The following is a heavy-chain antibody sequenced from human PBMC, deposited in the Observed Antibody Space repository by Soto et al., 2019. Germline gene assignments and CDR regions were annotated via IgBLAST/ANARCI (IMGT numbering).Heavy chain of an antibody. CDR3: ARGQRFSDWFDP. J-gene: IGHJ5*02. CDR1: GGSFSGYY. Sequence: SETLSLTCAVYGGSFSGYYWTWIRQPAGKGLEWIGRVYSSGGTHYNPSLKSRVTISLDTSKNQFSLRLLSVTDADTAVYYCARGQRFSDWFDPWGQGTLVTVSS. CDR2: VYSSGGT. D-gene: IGHD3-3*01. V-gene: IGHV4-59*10.